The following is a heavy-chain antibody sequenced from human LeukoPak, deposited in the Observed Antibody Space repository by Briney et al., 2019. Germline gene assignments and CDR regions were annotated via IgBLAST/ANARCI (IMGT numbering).Heavy chain of an antibody. Sequence: GGSLRLSCAASGFTFSSYGMHWVRQAPGKGLEWVAVISYDGSNKYYADSVKGRFTISRDNSKNTLYLQMNSLRAEDTAVYYCAKLLTGTTLSGAFDIWGQGTMVTVSS. V-gene: IGHV3-30*18. CDR3: AKLLTGTTLSGAFDI. D-gene: IGHD1-1*01. J-gene: IGHJ3*02. CDR2: ISYDGSNK. CDR1: GFTFSSYG.